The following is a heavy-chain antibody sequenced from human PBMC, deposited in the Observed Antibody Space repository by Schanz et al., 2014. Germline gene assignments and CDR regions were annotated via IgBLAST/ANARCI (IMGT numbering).Heavy chain of an antibody. CDR2: INQSGTT. J-gene: IGHJ3*02. CDR1: GGSISSSDW. V-gene: IGHV4-4*02. D-gene: IGHD3-22*01. CDR3: ARGTRERLLLSSWQFAFDI. Sequence: QVLLQESGPVLVKPSETLSLTCAVSGGSISSSDWWSWVRQPPGKGLEWIGEINQSGTTNYNPSLKSRVTMSVDTSKNQISLKLRSVTAADTAVYYCARGTRERLLLSSWQFAFDIWGQGTMVTVSS.